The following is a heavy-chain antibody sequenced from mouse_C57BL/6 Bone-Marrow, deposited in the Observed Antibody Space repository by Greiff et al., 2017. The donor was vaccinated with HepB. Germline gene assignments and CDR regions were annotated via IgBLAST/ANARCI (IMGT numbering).Heavy chain of an antibody. CDR3: ARDHYYGSSYGRYFDV. V-gene: IGHV7-1*01. CDR2: SRNKANDYTT. CDR1: GFTFSDFY. J-gene: IGHJ1*03. Sequence: EVKLVESGGGLVQSGRSLRLSCATSGFTFSDFYMEWVRQAPGKGLEWIAASRNKANDYTTEYSASVKGRFIVSRDTSQSILYLQMNALRAEDTAIDYCARDHYYGSSYGRYFDVWGTGTTVTVSS. D-gene: IGHD1-1*01.